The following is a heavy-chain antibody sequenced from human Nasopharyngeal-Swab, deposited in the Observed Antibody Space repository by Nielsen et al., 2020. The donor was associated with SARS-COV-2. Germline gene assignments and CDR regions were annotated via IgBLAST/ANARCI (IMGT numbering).Heavy chain of an antibody. Sequence: GESLKISCAASAFTFSIYTMNWVRQAPGKGPEWVSSISGSTNYIYYADSVKGRFTISRDNAKNSLFLQINSLRAEDTAVYYCARDYGGWFDYWGQGTLVTVSS. CDR2: ISGSTNYI. D-gene: IGHD4-23*01. CDR1: AFTFSIYT. V-gene: IGHV3-21*01. J-gene: IGHJ4*02. CDR3: ARDYGGWFDY.